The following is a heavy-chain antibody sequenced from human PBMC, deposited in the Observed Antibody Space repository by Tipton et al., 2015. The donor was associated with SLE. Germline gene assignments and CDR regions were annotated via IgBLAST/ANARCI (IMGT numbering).Heavy chain of an antibody. V-gene: IGHV4-4*07. Sequence: TLSLTCTVSGGSISSYYWSWIRQPAGGGPEWIGRIYTNENTNYNPSLKSRVTMSVDTSKNHFSLKLSSVTAADTAVYYCAVNVVVKVQIDYWGQGALVTVSS. CDR1: GGSISSYY. CDR2: IYTNENT. CDR3: AVNVVVKVQIDY. J-gene: IGHJ4*02. D-gene: IGHD2-21*01.